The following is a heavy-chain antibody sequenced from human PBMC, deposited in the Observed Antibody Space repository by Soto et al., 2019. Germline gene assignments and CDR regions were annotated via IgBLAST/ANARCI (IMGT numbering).Heavy chain of an antibody. D-gene: IGHD3-22*01. CDR1: GYTFTSYG. J-gene: IGHJ4*02. V-gene: IGHV1-18*01. CDR2: ISAYNGNT. CDR3: ARGSLTYYYDSSGADY. Sequence: GASVKVSCKASGYTFTSYGISWVRQAPGQGLEWMGWISAYNGNTNYAQKFQGRVTMTTDTSTSTAYMELRSLRSDDTAVYYCARGSLTYYYDSSGADYWGQGTLVTVSS.